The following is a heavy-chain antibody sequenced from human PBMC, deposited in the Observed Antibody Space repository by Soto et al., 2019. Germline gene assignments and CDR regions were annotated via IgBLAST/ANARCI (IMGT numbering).Heavy chain of an antibody. V-gene: IGHV4-30-4*01. CDR3: ARGGRTIFGRYFDY. CDR2: IDYSGST. J-gene: IGHJ4*02. Sequence: QVQLQESGPGLVKPSQTLSLTCTVSGGSISSGDYYWSWIRQPPGKGLEWIGYIDYSGSTYYNPSLRSRVIISVDTSQTQFSLKRSSVTAADTAVYYCARGGRTIFGRYFDYWGQGTLVTVSS. D-gene: IGHD3-3*01. CDR1: GGSISSGDYY.